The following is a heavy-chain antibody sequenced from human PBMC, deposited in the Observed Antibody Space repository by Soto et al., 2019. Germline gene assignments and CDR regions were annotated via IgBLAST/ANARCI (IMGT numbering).Heavy chain of an antibody. CDR1: GYTFTSYG. Sequence: RASVKVSCKASGYTFTSYGISWVRQAPGQGLEWMGWISAYNGNTNYAQKLQGRVTMTTDTSTSTAYMELRSLRSDDTAVYYCARVITIFGVVIIRAAFDIWGQGTMVTVSS. V-gene: IGHV1-18*01. D-gene: IGHD3-3*01. CDR2: ISAYNGNT. CDR3: ARVITIFGVVIIRAAFDI. J-gene: IGHJ3*02.